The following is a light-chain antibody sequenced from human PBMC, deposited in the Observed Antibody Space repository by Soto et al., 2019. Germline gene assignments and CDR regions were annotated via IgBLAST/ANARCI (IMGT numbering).Light chain of an antibody. J-gene: IGKJ5*01. CDR2: AAS. CDR3: HQYNNWPRT. CDR1: QSIYIY. Sequence: DIQVTQSPSSLSASLGDRVTITCRASQSIYIYLNWYQQKPGKAPKLLIYAASSLQRGVPSTFSGSGSGTEFTLTISSLQSEDFAVYFCHQYNNWPRTFGQGTRLEIK. V-gene: IGKV1-39*01.